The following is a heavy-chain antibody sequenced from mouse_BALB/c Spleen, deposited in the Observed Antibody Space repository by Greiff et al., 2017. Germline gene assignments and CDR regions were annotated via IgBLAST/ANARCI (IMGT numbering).Heavy chain of an antibody. CDR3: ARENAMDD. Sequence: QVQLQQSGAELVKPGASVKLSCKASGYTFTSYWMHWVKQRPGQGLEWIGEINPSNGRTNYNEKFKSKATLTVDKSSSTAYMQLSSLTSEDSAVYYCARENAMDDWGQGTSVTVSS. J-gene: IGHJ4*01. CDR1: GYTFTSYW. V-gene: IGHV1S81*02. CDR2: INPSNGRT.